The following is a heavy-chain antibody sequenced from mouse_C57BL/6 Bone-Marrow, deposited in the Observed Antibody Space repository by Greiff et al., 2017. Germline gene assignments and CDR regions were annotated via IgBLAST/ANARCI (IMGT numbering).Heavy chain of an antibody. D-gene: IGHD2-4*01. J-gene: IGHJ1*03. CDR3: ARGGDYDVLYWYFDV. CDR1: GYTFTSYW. V-gene: IGHV1-69*01. Sequence: QVQLQQPGAELVMPGASVKLSCKASGYTFTSYWMHWVKQRPGQGLEWIGEIDPSDSYTTYNQKFKGKSTLTVDKSSSTAYMQLSSLTSEDSAVYYCARGGDYDVLYWYFDVWGTGTTVTVSS. CDR2: IDPSDSYT.